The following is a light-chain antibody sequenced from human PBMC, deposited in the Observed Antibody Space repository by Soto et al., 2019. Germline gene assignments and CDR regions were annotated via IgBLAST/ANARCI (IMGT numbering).Light chain of an antibody. CDR1: QSVTSSY. V-gene: IGKV3-20*01. CDR3: QQYGYSPT. J-gene: IGKJ4*01. CDR2: AAS. Sequence: IVLTQSPGTLSLSPGERATLSCRASQSVTSSYLAWYQQKPGQAPRLLIYAASSRATGIPDRFSGSGSGRYFTLTISRLEPEDFEVYYCQQYGYSPTFGGGTKVEIK.